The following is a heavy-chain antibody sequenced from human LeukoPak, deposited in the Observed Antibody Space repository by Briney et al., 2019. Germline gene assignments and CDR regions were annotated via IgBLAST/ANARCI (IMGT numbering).Heavy chain of an antibody. V-gene: IGHV4-34*01. D-gene: IGHD2-15*01. CDR3: ARVAGYCSGGSCYSRYYFDY. Sequence: PSETLSLTCAVYGGSFSGYYWSWIRQPPGKGLEWIGEINHSGSTNYNPSLKSRVTISVDTTKNQFSLKLSSVTAAETAVYYCARVAGYCSGGSCYSRYYFDYWGQGTLVTVSS. CDR1: GGSFSGYY. CDR2: INHSGST. J-gene: IGHJ4*02.